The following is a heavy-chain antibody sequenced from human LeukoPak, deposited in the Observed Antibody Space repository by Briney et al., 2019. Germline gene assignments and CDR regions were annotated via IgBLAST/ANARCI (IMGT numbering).Heavy chain of an antibody. CDR3: AKDAIAAGTVY. D-gene: IGHD6-19*01. CDR1: GFTFDDYA. J-gene: IGHJ4*02. Sequence: PGGSLRLSCAASGFTFDDYAMHWVRQAPGKGLEWVSGISWNSGSIGYADSVKGRFTISRDNAKNSPYLQMNSLRAEDTALYYCAKDAIAAGTVYWGQGTLVTVSS. V-gene: IGHV3-9*01. CDR2: ISWNSGSI.